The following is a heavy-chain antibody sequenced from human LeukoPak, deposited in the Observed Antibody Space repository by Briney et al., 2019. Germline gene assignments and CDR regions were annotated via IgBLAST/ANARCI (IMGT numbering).Heavy chain of an antibody. CDR1: GGSMSSYF. CDR2: IYYSGST. Sequence: SETLSHIRTVSGGSMSSYFWSWIGQPPGKGLEWIGYIYYSGSTNYNPSLKSRVTISVDTSKNQFSLKLSSVTAADMAVYYCATLDGYGGYVGDYWRQGTLVTVSS. D-gene: IGHD5-12*01. V-gene: IGHV4-59*12. CDR3: ATLDGYGGYVGDY. J-gene: IGHJ4*02.